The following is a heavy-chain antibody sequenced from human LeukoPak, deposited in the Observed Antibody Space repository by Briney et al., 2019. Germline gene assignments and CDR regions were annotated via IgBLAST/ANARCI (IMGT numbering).Heavy chain of an antibody. CDR1: GGSISSSSSNC. D-gene: IGHD4-23*01. Sequence: SETLSLTCAVSGGSISSSSSNCWTWVRQPPGKGLEWIGEIYYSGATNYNPSLKSRVTMLLDKSNNQFSLKLNSVTAADTAVYYCARNGGNSDFDHWGQGTLVTVSS. CDR2: IYYSGAT. CDR3: ARNGGNSDFDH. J-gene: IGHJ4*02. V-gene: IGHV4-4*02.